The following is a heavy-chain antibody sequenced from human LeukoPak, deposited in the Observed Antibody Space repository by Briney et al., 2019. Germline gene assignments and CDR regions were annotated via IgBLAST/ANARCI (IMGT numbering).Heavy chain of an antibody. V-gene: IGHV3-21*01. CDR3: ARAYNWNDPSPFDY. J-gene: IGHJ4*02. D-gene: IGHD1-1*01. CDR1: GFTFSSYS. CDR2: ISSSSSYI. Sequence: GGSLRLSCAASGFTFSSYSMNWVRQAPGKGLEWVSSISSSSSYIYYADSVKGRFTISRDNAKNSLYLKMNSLRAEDTAVYYCARAYNWNDPSPFDYWGQGTLVTVSS.